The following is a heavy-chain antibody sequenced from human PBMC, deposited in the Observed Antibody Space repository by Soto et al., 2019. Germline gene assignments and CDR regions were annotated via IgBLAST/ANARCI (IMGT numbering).Heavy chain of an antibody. Sequence: ASVKVSCKASGYTCTGHYMHWVRQAPGQGLEWMGWINPNSVGTNYAQKFQGRVTMTRDTSISTAYMELSRLRFDDTAVYYCAREPMVRAAHGFDIWGQGTMVTVSS. J-gene: IGHJ3*02. D-gene: IGHD3-10*01. V-gene: IGHV1-2*02. CDR2: INPNSVGT. CDR3: AREPMVRAAHGFDI. CDR1: GYTCTGHY.